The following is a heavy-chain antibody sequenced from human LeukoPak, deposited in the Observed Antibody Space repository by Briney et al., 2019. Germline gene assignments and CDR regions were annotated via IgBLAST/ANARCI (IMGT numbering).Heavy chain of an antibody. Sequence: PGGSLRLSCAASGFTFSSYGMHWVRQAPGKGLEWVAFIRYDGSNKYYADSVKGRFTISRDNAKNSLYLQMNSLRAEDTAVYYCARSSSSWYYFDYWGQGTLVTVSS. CDR3: ARSSSSWYYFDY. D-gene: IGHD6-13*01. V-gene: IGHV3-30*02. CDR2: IRYDGSNK. J-gene: IGHJ4*02. CDR1: GFTFSSYG.